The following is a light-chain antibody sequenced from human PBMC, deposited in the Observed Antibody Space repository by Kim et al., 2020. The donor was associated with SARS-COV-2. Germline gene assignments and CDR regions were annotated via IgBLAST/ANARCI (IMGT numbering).Light chain of an antibody. CDR1: QNIRSC. V-gene: IGKV1-39*01. Sequence: SASVGDRVTITCRASQNIRSCLNWYQQIPGKAPKVLIYATSTLQYGVSARFSGRGSGTNFTLTITGLQPEDFGSYYCQQSYDVPYTFGQGTKLEI. CDR2: ATS. CDR3: QQSYDVPYT. J-gene: IGKJ2*01.